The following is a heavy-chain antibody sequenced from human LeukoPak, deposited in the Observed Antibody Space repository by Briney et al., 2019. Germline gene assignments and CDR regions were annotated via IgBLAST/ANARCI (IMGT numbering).Heavy chain of an antibody. CDR3: AREFSTVGNFDY. J-gene: IGHJ4*02. D-gene: IGHD3-3*02. CDR1: GFTFSRFS. CDR2: IYFTGNHI. Sequence: GGSLRLSCAPSGFTFSRFSMRWVRQAPGKGLEWVSSIYFTGNHISYADSVEGRFTISRDNANNSVYLQMNGLRAEDTAVYYCAREFSTVGNFDYWGQGTLVTVSS. V-gene: IGHV3-21*01.